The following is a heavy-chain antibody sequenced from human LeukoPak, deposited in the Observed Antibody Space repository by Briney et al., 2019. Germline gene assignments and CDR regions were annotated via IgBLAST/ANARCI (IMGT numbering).Heavy chain of an antibody. CDR3: ARRLSFAAAAENNWFDP. V-gene: IGHV4-39*01. CDR1: GGSISSSNYS. Sequence: ASEPLSLTCTVPGGSISSSNYSWSWIRQPPGKGLEWIGSIYYSGSTYYSPSLKSRVTISVDTSKNQFSLRLGSVTAADTAVYYCARRLSFAAAAENNWFDPWGQGTLVTVSS. CDR2: IYYSGST. D-gene: IGHD2-2*01. J-gene: IGHJ5*02.